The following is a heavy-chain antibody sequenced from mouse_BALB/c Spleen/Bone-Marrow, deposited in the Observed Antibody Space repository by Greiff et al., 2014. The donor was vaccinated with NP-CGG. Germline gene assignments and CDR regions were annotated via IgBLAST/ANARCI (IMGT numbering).Heavy chain of an antibody. J-gene: IGHJ1*01. Sequence: EVNLVESGGGLVQPGGSLRLSCATSGFTFTDYYMTWVRQPSGKALEWLSFIRNEANGYTTEYSASVKGRFTISRDNSQSILYLQMNTLRPEDSATYYCARDNGSSPSYWFFNVWGAGTTVTVSS. CDR3: ARDNGSSPSYWFFNV. V-gene: IGHV7-3*02. CDR2: IRNEANGYTT. D-gene: IGHD1-1*01. CDR1: GFTFTDYY.